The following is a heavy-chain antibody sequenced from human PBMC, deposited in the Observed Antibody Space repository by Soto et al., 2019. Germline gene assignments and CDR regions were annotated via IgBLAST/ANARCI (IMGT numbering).Heavy chain of an antibody. Sequence: GGSLRLSCAASGFTFSSYSMNWVRQAPGKGLEWVSSISSSSSYIYYADSVKGRFTISRDNAKNSLYLQMNSLRAEDTAVYYCARALPAAGNPLDYWGQGTLVTVSS. CDR3: ARALPAAGNPLDY. CDR1: GFTFSSYS. V-gene: IGHV3-21*01. CDR2: ISSSSSYI. J-gene: IGHJ4*02. D-gene: IGHD6-13*01.